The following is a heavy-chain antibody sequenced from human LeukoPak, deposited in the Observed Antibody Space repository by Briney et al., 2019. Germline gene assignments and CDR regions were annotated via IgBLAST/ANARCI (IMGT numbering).Heavy chain of an antibody. CDR3: ARIAVASRFPYYYYYYMDV. J-gene: IGHJ6*03. V-gene: IGHV4-34*01. D-gene: IGHD6-19*01. CDR1: GGSFSGYY. CDR2: INHSGST. Sequence: KPSETLSLTCAVYGGSFSGYYWSWIRQPPGKGLEWIGEINHSGSTNYNPSLKSRVTISVDTSKNQFSLKLSSVTAADTAVYYCARIAVASRFPYYYYYYMDVWGKGTTVTVSS.